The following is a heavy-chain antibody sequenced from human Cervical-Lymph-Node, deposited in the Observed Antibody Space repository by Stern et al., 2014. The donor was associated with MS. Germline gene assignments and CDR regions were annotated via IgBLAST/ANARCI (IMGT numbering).Heavy chain of an antibody. V-gene: IGHV4-61*08. CDR2: SLDSGNP. J-gene: IGHJ4*02. CDR1: GGSVNSGGYC. Sequence: QVQLQESGQGLVKPSETLSLTCTVSGGSVNSGGYCWSWIRQAPGKGLEWLGYSLDSGNPTYNPSLEGRVTISIDSSNNQFSLKLDSVTAADTAVYYCARALDPLSGSYFPAFDDWGQGTLVIVSS. CDR3: ARALDPLSGSYFPAFDD. D-gene: IGHD1-26*01.